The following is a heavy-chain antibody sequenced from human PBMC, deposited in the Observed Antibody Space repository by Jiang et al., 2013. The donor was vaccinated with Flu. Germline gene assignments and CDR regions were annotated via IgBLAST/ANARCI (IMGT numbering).Heavy chain of an antibody. V-gene: IGHV1-69*06. J-gene: IGHJ6*02. CDR3: ASRIQLWKPYYYYGMDV. CDR1: GGTFSSYA. D-gene: IGHD5-18*01. CDR2: IIPIFGTA. Sequence: GSSVKVSCKASGGTFSSYAISWVRQAPGQGLEWMGGIIPIFGTANYAQKFQGRVTITADKSTSTAYMELSSLRSEDTAVYYCASRIQLWKPYYYYGMDVWGQGTTVTVSS.